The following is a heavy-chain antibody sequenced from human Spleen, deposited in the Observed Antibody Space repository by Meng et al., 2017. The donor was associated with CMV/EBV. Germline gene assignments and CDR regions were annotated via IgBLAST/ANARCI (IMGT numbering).Heavy chain of an antibody. CDR3: ARGQRKQQLVKASNWFDP. J-gene: IGHJ5*02. CDR1: YTFTSYD. Sequence: YTFTSYDISWVRQGTGQGLEWMGWMNPNSANTGYAQKFQGRVTMTRNTSISTAYMELSSLRSEDTAVYYCARGQRKQQLVKASNWFDPWGQGTLVTVSS. D-gene: IGHD6-13*01. V-gene: IGHV1-8*01. CDR2: MNPNSANT.